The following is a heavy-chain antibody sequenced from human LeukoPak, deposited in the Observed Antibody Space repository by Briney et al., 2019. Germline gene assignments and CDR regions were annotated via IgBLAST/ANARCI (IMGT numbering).Heavy chain of an antibody. Sequence: SETLSLTCTVSGGSISSYYWSWIRQPPRKGLEWIGYIYYSGSTNYNPSLKSRVTISVDTSKNQFSLKLSSVTAADTAVYYCARDLGGDYDYWGQGTLVTVSS. CDR2: IYYSGST. J-gene: IGHJ4*02. D-gene: IGHD4-17*01. V-gene: IGHV4-59*01. CDR3: ARDLGGDYDY. CDR1: GGSISSYY.